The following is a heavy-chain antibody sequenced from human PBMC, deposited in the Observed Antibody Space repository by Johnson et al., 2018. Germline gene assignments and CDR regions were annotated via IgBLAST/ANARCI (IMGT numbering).Heavy chain of an antibody. CDR2: IKQDGSEK. Sequence: VQLQESGGGLVQPGGSLRLSCAASGFTFSSYDMHWVRQATGKGLEWVANIKQDGSEKYYVDSVKGRFTVSRDNARNSLYLQMNSLRAEDTAVYYCASYYYYYMDVWGKGTTVTVSS. CDR3: ASYYYYYMDV. CDR1: GFTFSSYD. J-gene: IGHJ6*03. V-gene: IGHV3-7*02.